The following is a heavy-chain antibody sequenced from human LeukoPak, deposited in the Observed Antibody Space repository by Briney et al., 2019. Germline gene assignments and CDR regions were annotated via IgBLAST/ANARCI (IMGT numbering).Heavy chain of an antibody. V-gene: IGHV3-30*02. CDR3: AKDFGDIVATGQFDP. Sequence: EGSLRLSCAASGFTFSSYGMHWVRQAPGKGLEWVAFIRYDGSNKYYADSVKGRFTISRDNSKNTLYLQMNSLRAEDTAVYYCAKDFGDIVATGQFDPWGQGTLVTVSS. D-gene: IGHD5-12*01. J-gene: IGHJ5*02. CDR1: GFTFSSYG. CDR2: IRYDGSNK.